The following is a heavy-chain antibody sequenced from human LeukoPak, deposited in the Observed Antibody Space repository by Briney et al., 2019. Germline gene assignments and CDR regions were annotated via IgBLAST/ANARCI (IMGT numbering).Heavy chain of an antibody. CDR1: GGSFSGYC. Sequence: PSETLSLTCAVYGGSFSGYCWSWIRQPPGKGLEWIGEINHSGSTNYNPSLKSRVTISVDTSKNQFSLKLSSVTAADTAVYYCARGLQYCSSTSCLGRFDPWGQGTLVTVSS. CDR2: INHSGST. V-gene: IGHV4-34*01. J-gene: IGHJ5*02. D-gene: IGHD2-2*01. CDR3: ARGLQYCSSTSCLGRFDP.